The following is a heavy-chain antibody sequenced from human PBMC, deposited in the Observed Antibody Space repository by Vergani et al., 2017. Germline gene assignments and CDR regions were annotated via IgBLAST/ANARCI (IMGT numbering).Heavy chain of an antibody. V-gene: IGHV3-72*01. D-gene: IGHD1-26*01. CDR2: TRNKANSYTT. J-gene: IGHJ6*03. Sequence: EVQLVESGGGLVQPGGSLRLSCAASGFTFSDHYMDWVRQAPGKGLEWVGRTRNKANSYTTEYAASVKGRFTISRDDSKNTLYLQMNSLRAEDTAVYYCAREQRVGARTRGEYYYYMDVWGKGTTVTVSS. CDR3: AREQRVGARTRGEYYYYMDV. CDR1: GFTFSDHY.